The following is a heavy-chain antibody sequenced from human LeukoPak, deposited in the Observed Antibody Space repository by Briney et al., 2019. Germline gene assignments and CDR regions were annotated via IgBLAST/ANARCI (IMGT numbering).Heavy chain of an antibody. Sequence: GGSLRLSCASSGFTVSSNYMSWVRQAPGKGPEWVSVIYSGDSTYYADSVKGRFTISRDSSKNTLYLQMNSLRVEDTAVYYCARRGSSSWYGGWFDPWGQGTLVTVSS. V-gene: IGHV3-53*01. CDR2: IYSGDST. J-gene: IGHJ5*02. D-gene: IGHD6-13*01. CDR3: ARRGSSSWYGGWFDP. CDR1: GFTVSSNY.